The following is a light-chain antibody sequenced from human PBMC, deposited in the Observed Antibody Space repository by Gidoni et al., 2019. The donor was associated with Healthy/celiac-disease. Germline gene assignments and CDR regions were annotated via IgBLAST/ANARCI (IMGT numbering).Light chain of an antibody. CDR2: QDT. Sequence: SYELTQPPSVSVSPGQTARITCPGDKLGDRYACWYQQKPGQSPILVIYQDTKRPSGIPERFSGSNSGNTATLTISGTQAMDEADYYCQAWDSSFVVFGGGTKLTVL. V-gene: IGLV3-1*01. CDR3: QAWDSSFVV. CDR1: KLGDRY. J-gene: IGLJ2*01.